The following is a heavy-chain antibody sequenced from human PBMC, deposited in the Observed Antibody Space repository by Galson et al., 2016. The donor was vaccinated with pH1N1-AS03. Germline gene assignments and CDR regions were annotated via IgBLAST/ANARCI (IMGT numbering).Heavy chain of an antibody. J-gene: IGHJ3*02. CDR2: VYWDETR. D-gene: IGHD2/OR15-2a*01. CDR3: ALPNSGGNAFEI. V-gene: IGHV2-5*02. CDR1: GVSVTSSGVG. Sequence: PALVKPTQTLTLTCSVSGVSVTSSGVGVGWFRQPPGKALEWLALVYWDETRRYSPSLKNRLTITKDSSKNQVVLTVTNVDPMDIATYFCALPNSGGNAFEIWGPGTMVTVSS.